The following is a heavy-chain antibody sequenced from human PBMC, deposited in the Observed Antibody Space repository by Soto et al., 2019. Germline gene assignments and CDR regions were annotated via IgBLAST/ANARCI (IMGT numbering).Heavy chain of an antibody. CDR2: IYHSGST. CDR1: GFSISSSNL. J-gene: IGHJ6*02. CDR3: ASLRGVAAADYYYYYGMDV. V-gene: IGHV4-4*02. D-gene: IGHD6-13*01. Sequence: PSEPLALPCGGYGFSISSSNLWIWVRQPPGKVLEWIGEIYHSGSTNYNPSLKSRVTISVDKSKNQFSLKLSSVTAADTAVYYCASLRGVAAADYYYYYGMDVWGQGTTVTVS.